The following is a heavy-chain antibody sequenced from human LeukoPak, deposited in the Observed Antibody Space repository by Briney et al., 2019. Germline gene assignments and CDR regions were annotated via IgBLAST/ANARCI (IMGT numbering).Heavy chain of an antibody. V-gene: IGHV3-23*01. CDR3: VKEVVATIPPR. D-gene: IGHD5-12*01. Sequence: GGSLNLSCEASGLILSNSAMTWARPPQGKGLQWVSANDPKGTRTYYSDSVRGRFSNSRDNSKITLFLQMNSLRVEDAAVYYCVKEVVATIPPRWGQVTLVTVAS. CDR2: NDPKGTRT. CDR1: GLILSNSA. J-gene: IGHJ4*02.